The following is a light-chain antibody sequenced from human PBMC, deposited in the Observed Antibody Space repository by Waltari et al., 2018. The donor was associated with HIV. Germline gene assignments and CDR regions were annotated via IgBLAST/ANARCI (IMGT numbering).Light chain of an antibody. V-gene: IGLV1-51*01. CDR2: DNN. CDR1: PHIGKTF. J-gene: IGLJ2*01. Sequence: VLSAAPLILSAPSPAAPHPFFCIRPHIGKTFCILSHPLPGRPPKPPNFDNNKRPAGIPDRVSASKSGTSATLAITGLQTGDEGDYYCGTWDNSLKTVVFGGGTKVTVL. CDR3: GTWDNSLKTVV.